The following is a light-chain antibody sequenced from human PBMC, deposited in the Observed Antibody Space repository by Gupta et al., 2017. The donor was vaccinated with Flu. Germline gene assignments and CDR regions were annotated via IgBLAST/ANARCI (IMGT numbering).Light chain of an antibody. Sequence: HSALTQPPSASGSPGQSVTVSCTGTSGDVGAYNYVSWYQQHAGNAPKLIIYEVNKRTSGARDRFSGSKAGNTASLAXSXLQAEDXADYYCSSYAGSGNFVFGTGTRVSVL. CDR3: SSYAGSGNFV. V-gene: IGLV2-8*01. CDR1: SGDVGAYNY. J-gene: IGLJ1*01. CDR2: EVN.